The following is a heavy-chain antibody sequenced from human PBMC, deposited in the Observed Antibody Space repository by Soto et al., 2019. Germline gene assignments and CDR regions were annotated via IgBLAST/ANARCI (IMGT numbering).Heavy chain of an antibody. J-gene: IGHJ6*02. Sequence: VPLTCSVSGGSISNYYWSWIRQPPGKRLEGIGYVYYSGSTKYNPSLKSRVTISVDTSKNQFSLKLSSVTAADTAVYYCARVRGAIFCSSRYGYHRYVIAVWAQ. V-gene: IGHV4-59*01. D-gene: IGHD3-3*01. CDR2: VYYSGST. CDR1: GGSISNYY. CDR3: ARVRGAIFCSSRYGYHRYVIAV.